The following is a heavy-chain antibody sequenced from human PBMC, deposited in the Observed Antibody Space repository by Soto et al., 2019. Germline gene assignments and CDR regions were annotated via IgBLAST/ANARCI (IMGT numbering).Heavy chain of an antibody. CDR1: GGSISSGDYY. D-gene: IGHD3-3*01. Sequence: SETLSLTCTVSGGSISSGDYYWSWIRQPPGKGLEWIGYIYYSGSTYYNPSLKSRVTISVDTSKNQFSLKLSSVTAADTAFYYCPGVFWGGYYGPYNWFDPWGQGTLVTVSS. V-gene: IGHV4-30-4*01. CDR2: IYYSGST. J-gene: IGHJ5*02. CDR3: PGVFWGGYYGPYNWFDP.